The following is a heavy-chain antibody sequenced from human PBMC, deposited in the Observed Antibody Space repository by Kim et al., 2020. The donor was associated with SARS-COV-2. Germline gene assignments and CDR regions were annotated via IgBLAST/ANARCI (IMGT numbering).Heavy chain of an antibody. CDR3: AREEHSGYDLLWDYYYYGMDV. V-gene: IGHV3-48*02. CDR1: GFTFSSYS. J-gene: IGHJ6*02. Sequence: GGSLRLSCAASGFTFSSYSMNWVRQAPGKGLEWVSYISSSSSTIYYADSVKGRFTISRDNAKNSLYLQMNSLRDEDTAVYYCAREEHSGYDLLWDYYYYGMDVWGQGTTVTVSS. D-gene: IGHD5-12*01. CDR2: ISSSSSTI.